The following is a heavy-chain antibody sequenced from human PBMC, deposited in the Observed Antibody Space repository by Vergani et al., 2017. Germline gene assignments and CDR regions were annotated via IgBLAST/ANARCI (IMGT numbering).Heavy chain of an antibody. D-gene: IGHD3-10*01. V-gene: IGHV1-2*02. CDR1: GYTFTGYY. Sequence: QVQLVQSGAEVKKPGASVKVSCKASGYTFTGYYMHWVRQAPGQGLEWMGWINPNSGGTNYAQKFQGRVTMTRDTSISTAYMELSRLRSDDTAVYYCARGRGGWRTRPTDAIDIWGQGTMVTVS. CDR3: ARGRGGWRTRPTDAIDI. J-gene: IGHJ3*02. CDR2: INPNSGGT.